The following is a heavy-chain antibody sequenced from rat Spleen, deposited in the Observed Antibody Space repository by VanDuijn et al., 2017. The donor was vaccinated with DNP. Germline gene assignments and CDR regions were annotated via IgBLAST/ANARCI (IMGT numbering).Heavy chain of an antibody. CDR2: ISYRCST. V-gene: IGHV3-1*01. Sequence: EVQLQESGPGLVKPSQSLSLTCSVTGYSITRNYWGWIRKLPGNKMEWIGYISYRCSTGYNPSLKSRISITRDTSKNLFFLHLDSVTTEDTATYYCAIWVWYFDYWGQGIIVTVSS. CDR3: AIWVWYFDY. J-gene: IGHJ2*01. CDR1: GYSITRNY.